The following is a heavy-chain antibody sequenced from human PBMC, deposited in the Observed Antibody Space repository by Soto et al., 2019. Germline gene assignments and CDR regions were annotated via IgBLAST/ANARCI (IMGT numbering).Heavy chain of an antibody. Sequence: SLILSCAASGFSFSISPMHWVRQAPSKGPEWVALISYDGTNKFYADSVKGRFTISRDNSKSTLYLQVDSLRPEDAAVYYCARDPKTSGGQHWAFNYFDSWGQGTLVTVSS. CDR1: GFSFSISP. D-gene: IGHD7-27*01. CDR2: ISYDGTNK. CDR3: ARDPKTSGGQHWAFNYFDS. J-gene: IGHJ4*02. V-gene: IGHV3-30-3*01.